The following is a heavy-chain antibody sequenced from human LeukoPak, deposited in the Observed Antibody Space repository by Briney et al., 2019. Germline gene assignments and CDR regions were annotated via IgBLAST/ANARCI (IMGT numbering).Heavy chain of an antibody. CDR2: IYYSGTT. J-gene: IGHJ6*02. D-gene: IGHD1-26*01. Sequence: PSETLSLTCTVSGGSLSSHHWSWIRQPPGRGLEWIGYIYYSGTTENNPSLKSRVTISVDTSKSQFSLRLNSVTAADTAVYYCARHRSGCYGVYYYGMDVWGQGTTVSVSS. CDR1: GGSLSSHH. CDR3: ARHRSGCYGVYYYGMDV. V-gene: IGHV4-59*08.